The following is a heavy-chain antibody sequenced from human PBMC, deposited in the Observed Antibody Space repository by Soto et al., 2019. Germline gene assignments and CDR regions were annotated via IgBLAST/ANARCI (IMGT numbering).Heavy chain of an antibody. CDR3: AKDRYYDFWSGYPPDY. J-gene: IGHJ4*02. D-gene: IGHD3-3*01. CDR1: GFTFSSYA. V-gene: IGHV3-23*01. CDR2: ISGSGGST. Sequence: PGGSLRLSCAASGFTFSSYAMSWVRQAPGKGLEWVSAISGSGGSTYYADSVKGRFTISRDNSKNTLYLQMNSLRAEDTAVYYCAKDRYYDFWSGYPPDYWGQGTLVTVSS.